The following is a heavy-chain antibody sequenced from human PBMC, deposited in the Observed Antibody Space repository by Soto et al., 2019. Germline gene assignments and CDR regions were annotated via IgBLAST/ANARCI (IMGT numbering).Heavy chain of an antibody. V-gene: IGHV1-18*01. J-gene: IGHJ4*02. D-gene: IGHD3-16*02. Sequence: QVQLVQSGAEVKKPGASVKVPCKASGYTFTSYGISWVRQAPGQGLEWMGWISAYNGNTNYAQKLQGRVTMTTDTSTSTAYMELRSLRSDDTAVYYCARVVDDYIWGSYPDYWGQGTLVTVSS. CDR1: GYTFTSYG. CDR2: ISAYNGNT. CDR3: ARVVDDYIWGSYPDY.